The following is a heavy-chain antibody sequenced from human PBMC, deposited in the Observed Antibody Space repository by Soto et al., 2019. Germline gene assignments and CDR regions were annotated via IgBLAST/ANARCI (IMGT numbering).Heavy chain of an antibody. CDR3: ARDTVGDSWFPLGY. CDR2: ITSNGGNA. D-gene: IGHD3-22*01. J-gene: IGHJ4*02. CDR1: GFTFATYA. Sequence: QVQLVESGGGVVQPGSSLRLSCAASGFTFATYAMDWVRQAPGKGLEWVGVITSNGGNARYADSVEGRFTISRDNVRNTLFLQMDSLRPEDTAIYYCARDTVGDSWFPLGYWGQGTLVAVSS. V-gene: IGHV3-30-3*01.